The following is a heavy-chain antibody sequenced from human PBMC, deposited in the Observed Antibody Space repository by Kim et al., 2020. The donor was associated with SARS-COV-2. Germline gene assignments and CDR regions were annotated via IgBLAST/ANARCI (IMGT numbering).Heavy chain of an antibody. V-gene: IGHV3-23*01. CDR3: ASLLRDIVATKSGDYYYYYGMDV. J-gene: IGHJ6*02. CDR1: GFTFSSYA. D-gene: IGHD5-12*01. CDR2: ISGSGGST. Sequence: GGSLRLSCAASGFTFSSYAMSWVRQAPGKGLEWVSAISGSGGSTYYADSVKGRFTISRDNSKNTLYLQMNSLRAEDTAVYYCASLLRDIVATKSGDYYYYYGMDVWGQGTTVTVSS.